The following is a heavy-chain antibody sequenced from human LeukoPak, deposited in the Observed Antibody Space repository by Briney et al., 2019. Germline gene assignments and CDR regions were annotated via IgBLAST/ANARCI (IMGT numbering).Heavy chain of an antibody. CDR2: IYYSGST. J-gene: IGHJ4*02. Sequence: PSETLSLTCTVSGGSISSHYWSWIRQPPGKGLEWIGYIYYSGSTNYNPSLKSRVTISVDTSKNQFSLKLSSVTAAGTAVYYCARDYSSSWYAFDYWGQGTLVTVSS. D-gene: IGHD6-13*01. V-gene: IGHV4-59*11. CDR1: GGSISSHY. CDR3: ARDYSSSWYAFDY.